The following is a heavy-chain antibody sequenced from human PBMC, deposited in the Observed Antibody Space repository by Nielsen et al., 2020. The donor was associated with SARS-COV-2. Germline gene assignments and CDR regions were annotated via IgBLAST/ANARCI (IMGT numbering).Heavy chain of an antibody. CDR2: ISSSSSTI. CDR1: GFTFSSYS. J-gene: IGHJ6*02. Sequence: GESLKISCAASGFTFSSYSMNWVRQAPGKGLEWVSYISSSSSTIYYADSVKGRFTISRDNAKNSLYLQMNSLRDEDTAVYFCAKFRVMDVWGQGTTVTVSS. CDR3: AKFRVMDV. V-gene: IGHV3-48*02.